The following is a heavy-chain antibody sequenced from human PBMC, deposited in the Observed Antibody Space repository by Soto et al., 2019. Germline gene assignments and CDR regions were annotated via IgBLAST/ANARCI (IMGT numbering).Heavy chain of an antibody. D-gene: IGHD3-9*01. CDR1: GFTVGSNY. CDR3: ARSPYYDILTGSYYYYAMDV. V-gene: IGHV3-53*01. J-gene: IGHJ6*02. Sequence: HPGGSLRLSXAASGFTVGSNYMSWVRQAPGKGLEWVSVIYSEGTPYYADSVKGRFTISRENSNNTLYLHMNNLRAEDTAVYYCARSPYYDILTGSYYYYAMDVWGQGTTVTVSS. CDR2: IYSEGTP.